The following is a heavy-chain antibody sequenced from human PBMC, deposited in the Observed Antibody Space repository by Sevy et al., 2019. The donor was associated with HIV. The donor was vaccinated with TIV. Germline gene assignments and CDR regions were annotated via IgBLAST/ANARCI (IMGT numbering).Heavy chain of an antibody. CDR3: ARGGRVAINFDY. CDR2: MNHSGST. Sequence: SESLSLSCAVYGGSFSGYYWSWIRQPPGKGLAWIGEMNHSGSTNYNPSLKSRVTISVDTSKNQFSLKLSSVTAADTAVYYCARGGRVAINFDYWGQGTLVTVSS. V-gene: IGHV4-34*01. CDR1: GGSFSGYY. D-gene: IGHD2-21*01. J-gene: IGHJ4*02.